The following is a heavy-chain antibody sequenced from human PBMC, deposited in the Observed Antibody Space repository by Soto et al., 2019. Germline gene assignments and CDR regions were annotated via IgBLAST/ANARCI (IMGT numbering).Heavy chain of an antibody. V-gene: IGHV3-7*01. Sequence: EVQLVESGGGLVQPGGSLRLSCAASGFTFRSYWMSWVRQAPGQGLEWVANIKQDGREKYYVDSVKGRFTISRDNAKNSLYLQMNSLRAEDTAVYYCDRGRLGSLSTPNGYWFQGTLVTVSS. CDR1: GFTFRSYW. CDR3: DRGRLGSLSTPNGY. CDR2: IKQDGREK. J-gene: IGHJ4*02. D-gene: IGHD1-1*01.